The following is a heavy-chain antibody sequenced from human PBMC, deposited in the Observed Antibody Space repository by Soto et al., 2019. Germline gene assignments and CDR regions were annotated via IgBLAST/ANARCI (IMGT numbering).Heavy chain of an antibody. CDR2: IFYTGST. J-gene: IGHJ5*02. CDR1: GGFVNSVNNY. D-gene: IGHD3-3*01. CDR3: ARVPFSSVGVADPPVGWFDP. V-gene: IGHV4-30-4*01. Sequence: QVHLQESGPGLVKPSQTLSLTCTVSGGFVNSVNNYWSWIRQPPGKGLEWLGYIFYTGSTYYNPSLRSRITIPIDTSKNLFSRKLTSVTAADTAVYYCARVPFSSVGVADPPVGWFDPWGQGTLVTVSS.